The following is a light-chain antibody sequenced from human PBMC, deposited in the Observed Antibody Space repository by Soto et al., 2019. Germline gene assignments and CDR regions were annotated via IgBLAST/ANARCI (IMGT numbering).Light chain of an antibody. Sequence: EIVLTQSPATLSLSPWERATLSCRASQSVSSYLAWYQQKPGQAPRLLIYDASNRATGIPARFSGSGSGTDFTLTISRLEPEDFAVYFCHQYGDSPQTFGQGTKVDIK. CDR2: DAS. CDR3: HQYGDSPQT. J-gene: IGKJ1*01. V-gene: IGKV3-11*01. CDR1: QSVSSY.